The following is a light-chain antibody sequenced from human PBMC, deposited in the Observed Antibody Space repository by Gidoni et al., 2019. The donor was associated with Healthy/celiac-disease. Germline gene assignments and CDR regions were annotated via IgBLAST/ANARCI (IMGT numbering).Light chain of an antibody. CDR3: QQLKNYPLT. J-gene: IGKJ4*01. Sequence: IQLTQSPSFLSASVGDRVTITCRASQDINNYLVWYQQKPEKAPNLLIYAASTLESGVPSRFSGSGSGTKYTLTISSLQPEDFATYYCQQLKNYPLTFGGGTKVEF. CDR1: QDINNY. CDR2: AAS. V-gene: IGKV1-9*01.